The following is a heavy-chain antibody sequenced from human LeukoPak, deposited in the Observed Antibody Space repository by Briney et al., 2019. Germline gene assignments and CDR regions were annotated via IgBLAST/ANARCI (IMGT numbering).Heavy chain of an antibody. CDR1: GFTFSSYA. CDR3: AKAVGYCSSTSCYVFDY. D-gene: IGHD2-2*01. V-gene: IGHV3-23*01. CDR2: ISGSGGTT. J-gene: IGHJ4*02. Sequence: GGSLRLSCAASGFTFSSYAMSWVRQAPGKGLEWVSVISGSGGTTYYADSVKGRFTISRDNSKNTLYLQINSLRVEDTAVHYCAKAVGYCSSTSCYVFDYWGQGTLVTVPS.